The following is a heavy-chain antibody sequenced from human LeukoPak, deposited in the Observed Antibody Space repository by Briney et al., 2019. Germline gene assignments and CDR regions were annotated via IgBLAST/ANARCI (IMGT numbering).Heavy chain of an antibody. J-gene: IGHJ4*02. D-gene: IGHD6-19*01. CDR2: ITSGGTT. Sequence: GGSLRLSCVASGFTFRSYAMTWVRQAPGKGLEWVSGITSGGTTYYADSVKSRFTISRDNSKNTLSLQMNSLRAEDTAVYYCAQLCAGIAVGSCFDCWSQGTLVTVSS. CDR1: GFTFRSYA. V-gene: IGHV3-23*01. CDR3: AQLCAGIAVGSCFDC.